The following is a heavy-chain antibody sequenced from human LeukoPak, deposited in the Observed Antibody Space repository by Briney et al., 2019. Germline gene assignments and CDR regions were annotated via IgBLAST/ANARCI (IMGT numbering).Heavy chain of an antibody. Sequence: PSLSAAASEFTFRDYWMHWVREAPGTGLMWVARINGDGSSTSYADSVKGRFAISRDNAKNTLDLQMSSLRAEDTAVYYCVRARSGDSDYWGQGTLVTVSS. CDR2: INGDGSST. CDR1: EFTFRDYW. V-gene: IGHV3-74*01. J-gene: IGHJ4*02. CDR3: VRARSGDSDY. D-gene: IGHD3-16*01.